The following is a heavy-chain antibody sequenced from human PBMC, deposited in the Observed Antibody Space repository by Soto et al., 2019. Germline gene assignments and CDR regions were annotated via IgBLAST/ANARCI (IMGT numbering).Heavy chain of an antibody. J-gene: IGHJ3*02. CDR3: ARHLLLYYYDSSGYYLRDAFDI. CDR2: IYYSGST. V-gene: IGHV4-59*08. Sequence: SETLSLTCTVSGGSISSYYWSWIRQPPGKGLEWIGYIYYSGSTNYNPSLKSRVTISVDTSKNQFSLKLSSVTAADTAVYYCARHLLLYYYDSSGYYLRDAFDIWGQGTMVT. CDR1: GGSISSYY. D-gene: IGHD3-22*01.